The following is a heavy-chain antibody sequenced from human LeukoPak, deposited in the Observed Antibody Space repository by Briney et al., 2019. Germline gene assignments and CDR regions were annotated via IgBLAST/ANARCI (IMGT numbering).Heavy chain of an antibody. CDR3: AIGRSGYYYAFDI. J-gene: IGHJ3*02. V-gene: IGHV1-8*02. CDR2: MNPNSGNT. Sequence: ASVKVSCKASGGTFSSYVINWVRQATGQGLEWMGWMNPNSGNTGYAQKFQGRVTMTRNTSISTAYMELSSLRSEDTAVYYCAIGRSGYYYAFDIWGQGTMVTVSS. CDR1: GGTFSSYV. D-gene: IGHD3-22*01.